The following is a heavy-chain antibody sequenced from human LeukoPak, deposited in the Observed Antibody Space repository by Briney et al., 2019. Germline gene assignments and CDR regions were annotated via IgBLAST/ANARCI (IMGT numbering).Heavy chain of an antibody. CDR1: GFTFSNAW. V-gene: IGHV3-23*01. D-gene: IGHD1-26*01. J-gene: IGHJ1*01. Sequence: GGSLRLSCAASGFTFSNAWMSWVRRAPGKGLEWVSAISGIGEYTYYADSVKGRFTISRDNSKNTLYLQMNSLRAEDTAVYYCARDSGSYYNLYFQHWGQGTLVTVSS. CDR3: ARDSGSYYNLYFQH. CDR2: ISGIGEYT.